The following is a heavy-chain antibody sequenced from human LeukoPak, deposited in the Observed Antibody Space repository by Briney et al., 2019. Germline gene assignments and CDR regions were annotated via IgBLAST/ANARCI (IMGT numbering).Heavy chain of an antibody. D-gene: IGHD1-26*01. J-gene: IGHJ4*02. Sequence: GGSLRLSCAASGFTSSSYWMSWVRQAPGKGLEWVSVIYSGGSTYYADSVKGRFTISRDNSKNTLYLQMNSLRAEDTAVYYCARVSSSGRGVFDYWGQGTLVTVSS. CDR2: IYSGGST. CDR3: ARVSSSGRGVFDY. V-gene: IGHV3-66*01. CDR1: GFTSSSYW.